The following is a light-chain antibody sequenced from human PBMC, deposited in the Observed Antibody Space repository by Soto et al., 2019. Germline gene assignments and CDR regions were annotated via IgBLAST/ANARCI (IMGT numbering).Light chain of an antibody. CDR3: QQYYSYPPWT. CDR2: AAS. Sequence: AIRMTQSPSSLSASTGDRVTITCRASQGISSYLAWYQQKPGKAPKLLIYAASTLQGGVPSRFSGSGPGTDFTLTISCLQAEDFATYYCQQYYSYPPWTFGQGTKVEIK. CDR1: QGISSY. J-gene: IGKJ1*01. V-gene: IGKV1-8*01.